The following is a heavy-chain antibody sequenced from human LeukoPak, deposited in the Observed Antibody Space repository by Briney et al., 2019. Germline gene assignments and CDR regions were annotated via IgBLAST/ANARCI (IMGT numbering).Heavy chain of an antibody. CDR1: GFTFSSYS. D-gene: IGHD6-6*01. V-gene: IGHV3-48*01. CDR2: ISSSSSTI. J-gene: IGHJ3*02. Sequence: GGSLRLSCAASGFTFSSYSMNWVRQAPGKGLEWVSYISSSSSTIYYADSVKGRFTISRDNAKNSLYLQMNSLRAEDTAVYYCASEYSSSLFAGAFDIWGQGTMVTVSS. CDR3: ASEYSSSLFAGAFDI.